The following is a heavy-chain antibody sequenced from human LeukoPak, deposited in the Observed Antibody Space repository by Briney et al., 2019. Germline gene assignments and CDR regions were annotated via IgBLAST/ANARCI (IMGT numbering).Heavy chain of an antibody. CDR2: IYYSGST. CDR3: ATYGGGTMIVVERTTGKRISQEGAFDI. CDR1: GGSISSSSYY. J-gene: IGHJ3*02. Sequence: PSETLSLTCTVSGGSISSSSYYWGWIRQPPGKGLEWIGSIYYSGSTYYNPSLKSRVTISVDTSKNQFSLKLSSVTAADTAVYYCATYGGGTMIVVERTTGKRISQEGAFDIWGQGTMVTVSS. D-gene: IGHD3-22*01. V-gene: IGHV4-39*01.